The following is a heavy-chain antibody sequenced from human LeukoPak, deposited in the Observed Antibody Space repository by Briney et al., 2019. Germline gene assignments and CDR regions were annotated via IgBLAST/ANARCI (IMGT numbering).Heavy chain of an antibody. CDR2: IIPLLGIE. CDR1: GGTFSSDS. Sequence: AASVKVSCKASGGTFSSDSFGWERQAPGQGPEWMGRIIPLLGIENCAQKFQDRLTIMADKSTSTVYMELSSLRSGDTAVYYCARGDGGHDFWSNYPLDSWGQGTLVTVSS. J-gene: IGHJ4*02. CDR3: ARGDGGHDFWSNYPLDS. D-gene: IGHD3-3*01. V-gene: IGHV1-69*02.